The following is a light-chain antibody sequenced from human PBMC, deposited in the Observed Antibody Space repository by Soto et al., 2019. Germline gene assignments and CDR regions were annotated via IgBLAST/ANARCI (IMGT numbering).Light chain of an antibody. CDR2: DAS. CDR1: QDISKY. Sequence: IQRAQSPSSLSASVGDRVTIPCQASQDISKYLNWYQQKPGKAPKLLIYDASNLETGIPSRFSGSGSGTNFSLTITSLQPEDIATYYCQQYENLPLTFGGGTKVDIK. V-gene: IGKV1-33*01. J-gene: IGKJ4*01. CDR3: QQYENLPLT.